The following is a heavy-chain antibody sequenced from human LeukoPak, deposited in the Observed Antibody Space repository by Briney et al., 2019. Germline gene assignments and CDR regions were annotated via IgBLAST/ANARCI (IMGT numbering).Heavy chain of an antibody. V-gene: IGHV3-21*01. D-gene: IGHD2-2*01. J-gene: IGHJ3*02. CDR1: GFTFSSYS. CDR3: AREGDQLRASGAFDI. Sequence: GGSLRLSCAASGFTFSSYSMNWVRQAPGKGLEWVSSISSSSSYIYYADSVKGRFTISRDNAKNSLYLQMNSLRAEDTAVYYCAREGDQLRASGAFDIWGQGTMVTASS. CDR2: ISSSSSYI.